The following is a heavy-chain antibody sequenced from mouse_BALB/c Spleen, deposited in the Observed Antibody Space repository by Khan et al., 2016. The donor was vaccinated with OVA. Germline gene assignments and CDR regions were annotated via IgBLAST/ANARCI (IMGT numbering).Heavy chain of an antibody. D-gene: IGHD1-1*02. CDR3: ANSSDSGGSLDAMDH. V-gene: IGHV1S41*01. CDR1: DYTFTSYW. Sequence: DLVKPGASVKLSCKASDYTFTSYWINWIKQRPGQGLEWIGRISPGSGSTSYNEMFKGKATLTVDTSSSSPYIQLSSLSSEDSAVYSCANSSDSGGSLDAMDHWGQGTTVTVSS. J-gene: IGHJ4*01. CDR2: ISPGSGST.